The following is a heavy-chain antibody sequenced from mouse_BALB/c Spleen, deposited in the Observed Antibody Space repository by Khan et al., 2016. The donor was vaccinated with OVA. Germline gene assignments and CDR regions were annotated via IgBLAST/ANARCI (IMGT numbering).Heavy chain of an antibody. Sequence: EVQLQQSGSELVKPRASVKLSCTASGFNIKDTYMHWVKQRPEQGLEWIGRVDPANGNTKYDPKFQGKATITADTSSNTAYLQLSSLTSEDTAVYDGSRDYWDVFAYWGQGTLVTVSA. CDR3: SRDYWDVFAY. V-gene: IGHV14-3*02. J-gene: IGHJ3*01. CDR2: VDPANGNT. D-gene: IGHD4-1*01. CDR1: GFNIKDTY.